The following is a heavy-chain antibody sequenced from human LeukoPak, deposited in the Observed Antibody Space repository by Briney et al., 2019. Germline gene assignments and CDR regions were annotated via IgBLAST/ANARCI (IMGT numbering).Heavy chain of an antibody. Sequence: GESLKISCKGSGYSFTSYWIGWVRQMPGKGLEWMGIIYPGDSDTRYSPSFQGQVTISADKSISTAYLQWSSLKASDTAMYYCARRLTPSNWNDGGYYYGMDVWGQGTTVTVSS. CDR2: IYPGDSDT. CDR1: GYSFTSYW. J-gene: IGHJ6*02. CDR3: ARRLTPSNWNDGGYYYGMDV. D-gene: IGHD1-1*01. V-gene: IGHV5-51*01.